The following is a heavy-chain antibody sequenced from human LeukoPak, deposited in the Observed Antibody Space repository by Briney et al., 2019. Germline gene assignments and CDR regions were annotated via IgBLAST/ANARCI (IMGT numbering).Heavy chain of an antibody. CDR1: GFTFDDYD. J-gene: IGHJ4*02. D-gene: IGHD5-24*01. CDR3: ARGWPQLGYFDY. CDR2: INWSGGST. Sequence: GWSLTLSCAASGFTFDDYDMNWVRQTPWRGLEGVSGINWSGGSTGYEDSVKGRFTVSRDNAKNSLYLHMNSLRAEDTALYYCARGWPQLGYFDYWGQGTLVTVSS. V-gene: IGHV3-20*04.